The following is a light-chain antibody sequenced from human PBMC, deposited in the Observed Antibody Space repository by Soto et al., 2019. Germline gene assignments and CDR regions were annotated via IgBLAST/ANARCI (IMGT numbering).Light chain of an antibody. Sequence: DVQMTQTNSTLSASVGDRVTITCRASQSISSWLAWYQQKPGKAPKLLIYKASSLESGVPSRFSGSGSGTEFTLTTSSLQPDDFATYYCQQYNSYSWTFGQGTMVDIK. V-gene: IGKV1-5*03. CDR3: QQYNSYSWT. CDR1: QSISSW. J-gene: IGKJ1*01. CDR2: KAS.